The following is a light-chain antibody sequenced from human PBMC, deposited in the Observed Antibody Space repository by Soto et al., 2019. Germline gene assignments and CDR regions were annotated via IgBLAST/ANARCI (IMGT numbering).Light chain of an antibody. CDR3: GTWDSSLSAWV. Sequence: QSVLTQPPSVSAAPGQKVTISCSGSSFNIGNNYVSWYQQLPGTAPKLLIYDNNKRPSGIPDRFSGSKSGTSATLGITGLQTGDEDDYYCGTWDSSLSAWVFGGGTKLTVL. V-gene: IGLV1-51*01. CDR1: SFNIGNNY. J-gene: IGLJ3*02. CDR2: DNN.